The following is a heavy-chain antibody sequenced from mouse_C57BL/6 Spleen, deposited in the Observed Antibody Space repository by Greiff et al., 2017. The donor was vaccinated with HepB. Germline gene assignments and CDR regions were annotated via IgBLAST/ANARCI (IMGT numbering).Heavy chain of an antibody. Sequence: QVQLQQSGAELVKPGASVKMSCKASGYTFTTYPIEWMKQNHGKSLEWIGNFHPYNDDTKYNEKFKGKATLTVEKSSSTVYLELRRLTSDDSAVYYCARGGVANLDWYFDVWGTGTTVTVSS. CDR3: ARGGVANLDWYFDV. D-gene: IGHD1-1*02. CDR2: FHPYNDDT. CDR1: GYTFTTYP. J-gene: IGHJ1*03. V-gene: IGHV1-47*01.